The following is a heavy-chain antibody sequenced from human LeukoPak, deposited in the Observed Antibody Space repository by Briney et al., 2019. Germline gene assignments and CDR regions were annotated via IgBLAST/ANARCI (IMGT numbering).Heavy chain of an antibody. CDR2: ITGSSSTYI. CDR3: ARDLTSSSTAYFQH. J-gene: IGHJ1*01. CDR1: GFTFRSYS. Sequence: GGSLRLSCAASGFTFRSYSMNWVRQAPGKGREWVSSITGSSSTYIYYADSVKGRFTISRDNAKNSLYLQMNSLRAEDTAVYYCARDLTSSSTAYFQHWGQGTLVTVSS. V-gene: IGHV3-21*01. D-gene: IGHD6-6*01.